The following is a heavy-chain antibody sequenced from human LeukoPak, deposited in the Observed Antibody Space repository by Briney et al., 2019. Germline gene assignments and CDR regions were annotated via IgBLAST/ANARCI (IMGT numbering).Heavy chain of an antibody. V-gene: IGHV4-4*02. Sequence: SETLSLTCAASGGTFSSSNWWCWVRQPPGRGLEWMGEIYHSGSTNYNPSLKSRVTISVDKSKNQFSLKLSSVTAADTAVYYCARERGNTAADGPWFDPWGQGTLVTVSS. CDR2: IYHSGST. CDR3: ARERGNTAADGPWFDP. J-gene: IGHJ5*02. D-gene: IGHD6-13*01. CDR1: GGTFSSSNW.